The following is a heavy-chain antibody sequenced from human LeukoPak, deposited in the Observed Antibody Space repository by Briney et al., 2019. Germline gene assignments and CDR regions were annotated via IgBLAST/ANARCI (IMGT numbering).Heavy chain of an antibody. CDR3: ARGVLVGATGHHFAY. CDR2: VHSSGST. J-gene: IGHJ4*02. CDR1: GGSISSYH. Sequence: SETLSLTCTVSGGSISSYHWSWIRQPPGEGLEWFGYVHSSGSTNYNPSLKSRVAILVDTPKNQFTLKLSSVTAADTAVYYCARGVLVGATGHHFAYWGQGTLVTVSS. D-gene: IGHD2-8*02. V-gene: IGHV4-59*01.